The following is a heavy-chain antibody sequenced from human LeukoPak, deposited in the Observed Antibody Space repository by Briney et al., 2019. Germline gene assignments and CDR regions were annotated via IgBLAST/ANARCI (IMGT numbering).Heavy chain of an antibody. CDR3: ARVNFNPDC. CDR1: GYSISRGYH. J-gene: IGHJ4*02. V-gene: IGHV4-38-2*02. D-gene: IGHD1-14*01. Sequence: SETLSLTCTVSGYSISRGYHWGWVRQPPGKGLEWIGSVHQSGSTYYNPSLKSRLTISADTSKNQFSLKLDSVTAADTAVYYCARVNFNPDCWGQGTLVTVSS. CDR2: VHQSGST.